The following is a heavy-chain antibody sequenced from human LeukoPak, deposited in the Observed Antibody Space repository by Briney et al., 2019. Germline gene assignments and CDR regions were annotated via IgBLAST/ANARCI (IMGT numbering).Heavy chain of an antibody. J-gene: IGHJ4*02. CDR2: ISSSGSTI. Sequence: GSLRLSCAASGFTFSSYEMNWVRQAPGKGLEWVSYISSSGSTIYYADSVKGRFTISRDNAKNSLYLQMNSLRAEDTAVYYCARGLSVVVAATPLGYFDYWGQGILVTVSS. V-gene: IGHV3-48*03. D-gene: IGHD2-15*01. CDR1: GFTFSSYE. CDR3: ARGLSVVVAATPLGYFDY.